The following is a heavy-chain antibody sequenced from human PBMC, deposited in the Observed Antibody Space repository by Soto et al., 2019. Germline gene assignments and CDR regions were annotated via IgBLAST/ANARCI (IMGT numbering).Heavy chain of an antibody. Sequence: EVHLLESGGGLVQPGGSLRLSCAASGFTFSNYAMNWVHQAPGKGLEWVSVISDSGGSTYYADSVKGRFTISRDKSKNTLYLHMNSLTAEDTAVYYCAKDGFSGSGKYYFDYWGQGTLVTVSS. CDR1: GFTFSNYA. CDR3: AKDGFSGSGKYYFDY. J-gene: IGHJ4*02. D-gene: IGHD3-10*01. V-gene: IGHV3-23*01. CDR2: ISDSGGST.